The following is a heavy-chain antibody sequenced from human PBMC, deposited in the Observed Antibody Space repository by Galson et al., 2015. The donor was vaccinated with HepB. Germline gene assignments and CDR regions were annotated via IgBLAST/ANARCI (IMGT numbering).Heavy chain of an antibody. J-gene: IGHJ4*02. CDR2: ISYDGSNK. Sequence: SLRLSCAASGFTFRSYAMHWVRQAPGKGLEWVAVISYDGSNKYYADSVKGRFTISRDNSKNTLFLQMNSLRAEDTAVYYCAKIPGNWNYAVFDYWGQGTLVTVSS. CDR3: AKIPGNWNYAVFDY. D-gene: IGHD1-7*01. CDR1: GFTFRSYA. V-gene: IGHV3-30*18.